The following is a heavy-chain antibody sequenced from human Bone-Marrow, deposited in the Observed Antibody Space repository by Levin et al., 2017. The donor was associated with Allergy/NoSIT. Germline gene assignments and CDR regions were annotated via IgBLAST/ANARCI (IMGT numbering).Heavy chain of an antibody. Sequence: GGSLRLSCAASGFTVSSNHMSWVRQAPGKALEWVSLIYSGGRGYYADSVRGRFTISRDNSKNTLYLQLNSLRAEDTAVYYCAIYGSGNDYSAFDIWGQGTMVTVSS. CDR3: AIYGSGNDYSAFDI. J-gene: IGHJ3*02. CDR2: IYSGGRG. V-gene: IGHV3-53*01. CDR1: GFTVSSNH. D-gene: IGHD3-10*01.